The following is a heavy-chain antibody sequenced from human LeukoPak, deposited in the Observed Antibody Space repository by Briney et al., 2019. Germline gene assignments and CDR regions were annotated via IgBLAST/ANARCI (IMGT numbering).Heavy chain of an antibody. V-gene: IGHV4-30-4*07. Sequence: KPSETLSLTCAVSGGSISSGGYSWSWIRQPPGKGLEWIGYIYYSGSTYYNPSLKSRVTISVDTSKNQFSLKLSSVTAADTAVYCCARVLGGYSYGRDYFDYWGQGTLVTVSS. CDR2: IYYSGST. J-gene: IGHJ4*02. CDR1: GGSISSGGYS. D-gene: IGHD5-18*01. CDR3: ARVLGGYSYGRDYFDY.